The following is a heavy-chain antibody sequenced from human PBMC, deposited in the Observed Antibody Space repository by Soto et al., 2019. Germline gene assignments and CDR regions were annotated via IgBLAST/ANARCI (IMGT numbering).Heavy chain of an antibody. CDR2: ISAYNGNT. CDR3: ATAVYCSGGSCYPGWFDP. CDR1: GYTFTSYG. J-gene: IGHJ5*02. D-gene: IGHD2-15*01. V-gene: IGHV1-18*01. Sequence: QVQLVQSGAEVKKPGASVKVSCNASGYTFTSYGISWVRQAPGQGLEWMGWISAYNGNTNYAQKLQGRVTMTTDTSTSTAYMELRSLRSDDTAAYYCATAVYCSGGSCYPGWFDPWGQGTLVTVSS.